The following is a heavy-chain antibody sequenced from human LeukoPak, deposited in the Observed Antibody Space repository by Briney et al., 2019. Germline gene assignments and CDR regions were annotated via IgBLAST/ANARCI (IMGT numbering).Heavy chain of an antibody. CDR3: AGYYDSSGHYYGAFDI. CDR2: INHSGST. D-gene: IGHD3-22*01. V-gene: IGHV4-34*01. J-gene: IGHJ3*02. CDR1: GGSFSGYY. Sequence: PSETLSLTCAVYGGSFSGYYWSWIRQPPGKGLEWIGEINHSGSTNYNPSLKSRVTISVDTSKNQFSLKLSSVTAADTAVYYCAGYYDSSGHYYGAFDIWGQGTMVTVSS.